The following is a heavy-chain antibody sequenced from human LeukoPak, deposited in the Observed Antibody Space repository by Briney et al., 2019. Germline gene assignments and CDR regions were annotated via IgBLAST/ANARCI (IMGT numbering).Heavy chain of an antibody. V-gene: IGHV3-30*18. J-gene: IGHJ4*02. CDR3: AKVRVGTAHFDY. CDR2: ISHDGSNK. CDR1: GFTFSSYG. D-gene: IGHD2-15*01. Sequence: PGRSLRLSCAASGFTFSSYGMHWVRQAPGKGLEWVVVISHDGSNKNYAGSVKGRFTISRDNSKNTLYLQMNSLRPEDTAVYYCAKVRVGTAHFDYWGQGTLVTVSS.